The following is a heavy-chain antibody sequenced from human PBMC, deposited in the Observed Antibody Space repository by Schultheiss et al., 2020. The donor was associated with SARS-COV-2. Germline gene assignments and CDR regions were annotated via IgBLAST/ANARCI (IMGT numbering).Heavy chain of an antibody. D-gene: IGHD3-22*01. CDR2: IYYSGST. Sequence: SCTVSGGSISSGGYYWSWIRQHPGKGLEWIGYIYYSGSTYYNPSLKSRVTISVDTSKNQFSLKLSSVTAADTAVYYCARGRAYDSSGTYYYYGMDVWGQGTTVTVSS. CDR3: ARGRAYDSSGTYYYYGMDV. CDR1: GGSISSGGYY. V-gene: IGHV4-31*03. J-gene: IGHJ6*02.